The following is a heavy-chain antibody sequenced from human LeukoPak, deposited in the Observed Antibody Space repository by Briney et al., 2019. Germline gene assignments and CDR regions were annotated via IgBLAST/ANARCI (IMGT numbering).Heavy chain of an antibody. J-gene: IGHJ6*02. CDR1: GGSISSSSYY. Sequence: PSETLSLTCTVSGGSISSSSYYWGWIRQPPGEGLEWIGSIYYSGDTYYNPSLQSRVTISVDTSKNQFSLRLSSVTAADTAVYYCARRPGRYYGMDVWGQGTTVTVSS. V-gene: IGHV4-39*01. CDR2: IYYSGDT. CDR3: ARRPGRYYGMDV.